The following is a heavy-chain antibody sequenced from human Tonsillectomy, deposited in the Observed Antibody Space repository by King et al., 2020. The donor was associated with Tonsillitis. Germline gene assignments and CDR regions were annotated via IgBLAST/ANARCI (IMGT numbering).Heavy chain of an antibody. D-gene: IGHD6-19*01. Sequence: VQLVESGGGVIQPGRSLRLSCAASGFTFSAYGMHWVRQAPGKGLEWVAVTSYDGSNKYYADSVKGRFTISRDSSNDTLYLQMNSLRAQDTAVYYCAKDGRAWAGTPTAPLDYWGQGALVPVSS. V-gene: IGHV3-30*18. CDR3: AKDGRAWAGTPTAPLDY. J-gene: IGHJ4*02. CDR1: GFTFSAYG. CDR2: TSYDGSNK.